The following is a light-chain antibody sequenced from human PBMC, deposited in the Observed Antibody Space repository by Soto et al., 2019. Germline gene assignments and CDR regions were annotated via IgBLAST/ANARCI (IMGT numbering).Light chain of an antibody. CDR1: QDIRYY. CDR3: QQYDNLPLLT. Sequence: DLQMTQSPSSLSASVGDRVTITCQASQDIRYYLNWYQLKPGKAPKLLIYDASNLETGVPSRFSGSGSGTDFTFTISSLQPEDIATYYCQQYDNLPLLTFGQGTRLEIK. V-gene: IGKV1-33*01. J-gene: IGKJ5*01. CDR2: DAS.